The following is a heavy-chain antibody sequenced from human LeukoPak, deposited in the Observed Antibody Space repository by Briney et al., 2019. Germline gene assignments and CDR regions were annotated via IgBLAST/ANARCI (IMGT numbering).Heavy chain of an antibody. Sequence: SETLSLTCTVSGGSISSYYWSWIRQPPGKGLEWIGYIYYSGSTNYNPSLKSRVTISVDTSKNQFSLKLSSVTAADTAVYYCAREGGDYGGPWVDYWGQGTLVTVSS. CDR3: AREGGDYGGPWVDY. D-gene: IGHD4-17*01. CDR2: IYYSGST. J-gene: IGHJ4*02. V-gene: IGHV4-59*12. CDR1: GGSISSYY.